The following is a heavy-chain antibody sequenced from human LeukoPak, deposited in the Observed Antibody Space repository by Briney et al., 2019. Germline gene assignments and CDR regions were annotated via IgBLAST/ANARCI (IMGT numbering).Heavy chain of an antibody. CDR1: GFSFSSYT. V-gene: IGHV3-21*06. Sequence: KAGGSLGLSCATSGFSFSSYTMNWVRQAPGKGLEWVSSISSSGSDKYYADSVKGRFTISRDNAKNSLYLQMNSLRVEDTAVYYCAAQGGFDYWGQGTLVTVSS. D-gene: IGHD3-16*01. CDR3: AAQGGFDY. CDR2: ISSSGSDK. J-gene: IGHJ4*02.